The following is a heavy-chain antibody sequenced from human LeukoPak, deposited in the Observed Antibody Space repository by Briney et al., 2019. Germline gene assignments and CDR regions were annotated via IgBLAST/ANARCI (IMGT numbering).Heavy chain of an antibody. V-gene: IGHV1-46*01. J-gene: IGHJ3*02. CDR2: INPSGGST. D-gene: IGHD3-10*01. Sequence: ASVKVSCKASGYTFTSYYMHWVRQAPGQGLEWMGIINPSGGSTSYAQKFQGRVTMTRDMSTGTVYMELSSLKSEDTAVYYCARDPKKTYYYGSGSPTDAFDIWGQGTMVTVSS. CDR1: GYTFTSYY. CDR3: ARDPKKTYYYGSGSPTDAFDI.